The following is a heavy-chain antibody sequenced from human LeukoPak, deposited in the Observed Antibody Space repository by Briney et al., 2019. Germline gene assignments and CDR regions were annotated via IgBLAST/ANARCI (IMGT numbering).Heavy chain of an antibody. CDR3: ARGLYYYYMDV. CDR2: IYSGGST. CDR1: GFTVSSNY. Sequence: PGGSLRLSCAASGFTVSSNYMSWVRQAPGKGLEWVSVIYSGGSTYYADSVKGRFTISRDNSKNTLYLQMNSLRAEDTALYYCARGLYYYYMDVWGKGTTVTVSS. J-gene: IGHJ6*03. V-gene: IGHV3-66*02.